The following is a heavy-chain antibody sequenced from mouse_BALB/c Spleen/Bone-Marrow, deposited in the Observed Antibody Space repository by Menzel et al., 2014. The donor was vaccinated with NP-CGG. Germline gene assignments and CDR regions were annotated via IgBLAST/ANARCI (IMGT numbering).Heavy chain of an antibody. Sequence: VQLQQSGSVLVRPGASVQLSCKASGYTFXSSWMHWAKQRPGQGLEWIGEIHPNTDNTNYDEKFKGKATLTVDTSSSTAYVDLSSLTSEDSAVYYCARRHRYAYYFDYWGQGTTLTVSS. CDR2: IHPNTDNT. D-gene: IGHD2-14*01. V-gene: IGHV1S130*01. CDR1: GYTFXSSW. J-gene: IGHJ2*01. CDR3: ARRHRYAYYFDY.